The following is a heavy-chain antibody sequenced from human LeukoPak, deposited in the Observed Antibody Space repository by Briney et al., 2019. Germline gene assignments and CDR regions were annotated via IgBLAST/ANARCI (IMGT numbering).Heavy chain of an antibody. V-gene: IGHV4-61*01. D-gene: IGHD2-8*02. J-gene: IGHJ4*02. Sequence: SETLSLTCTVSGASVSSGSYYWSWIRQPPGEGLEWSGYVHSSGSTNYNPALKSRVAILVDTPKNQSPLQLSSVTAADTAAYYCARGVLVGATGHHFAYWGQGTLVTVSS. CDR3: ARGVLVGATGHHFAY. CDR1: GASVSSGSYY. CDR2: VHSSGST.